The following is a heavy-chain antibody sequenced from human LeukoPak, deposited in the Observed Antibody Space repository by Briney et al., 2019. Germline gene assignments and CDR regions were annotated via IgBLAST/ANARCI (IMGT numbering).Heavy chain of an antibody. Sequence: ASVKVSCKASGYTFTSYDINWVRQATGQGLEWMGWMNPNSGNTGYAQKFQGRVTMTRNTSISTAYMELSSLRSEDTAVYYCARDMGAYYYDSSGYYQLDYWGQGTLVTVSS. CDR3: ARDMGAYYYDSSGYYQLDY. D-gene: IGHD3-22*01. CDR1: GYTFTSYD. V-gene: IGHV1-8*01. CDR2: MNPNSGNT. J-gene: IGHJ4*02.